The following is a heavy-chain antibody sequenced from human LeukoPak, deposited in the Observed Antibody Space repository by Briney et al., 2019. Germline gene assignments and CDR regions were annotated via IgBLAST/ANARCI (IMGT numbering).Heavy chain of an antibody. Sequence: PGGSLRLSCAASGFTFSSYGMHWVRQAPDKGLEWVAVIWYDGSNKYYADSVKGRFTISRDNSKNTLYLQMNSLRAEDTAVYYCARGPLYSYGYDYFDYWGQGTLVTVSS. V-gene: IGHV3-33*01. CDR1: GFTFSSYG. J-gene: IGHJ4*02. CDR2: IWYDGSNK. D-gene: IGHD5-18*01. CDR3: ARGPLYSYGYDYFDY.